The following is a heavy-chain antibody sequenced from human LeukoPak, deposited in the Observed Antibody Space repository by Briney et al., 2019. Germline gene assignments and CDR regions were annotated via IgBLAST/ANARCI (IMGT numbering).Heavy chain of an antibody. D-gene: IGHD3-10*01. Sequence: AGGSLRLSCTASGFTFGDYPMGWFRQAPGQGPEWVGYIRSITYGETTEYAACVKSRFTTSKDDSRTIAKRLMTSLKTEDTAFYYCSRAIRQSGDAFDIWRRGTMVSVS. CDR3: SRAIRQSGDAFDI. CDR1: GFTFGDYP. J-gene: IGHJ3*02. CDR2: IRSITYGETT. V-gene: IGHV3-49*03.